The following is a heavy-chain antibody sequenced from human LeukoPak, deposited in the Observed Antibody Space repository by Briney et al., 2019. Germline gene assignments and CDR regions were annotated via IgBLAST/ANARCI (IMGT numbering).Heavy chain of an antibody. D-gene: IGHD3-22*01. CDR3: ASPSPYYYDSSGYYYPFDY. J-gene: IGHJ4*02. CDR1: GFTVSGNY. Sequence: GGSLRLSCAASGFTVSGNYMSWVRQAPGKGLEWVSVIYSGGSTYYAGSVKGRFTISRDNSKNTLYLQMNSLRAEDTAVYYCASPSPYYYDSSGYYYPFDYWGQGTLVTVSS. CDR2: IYSGGST. V-gene: IGHV3-66*01.